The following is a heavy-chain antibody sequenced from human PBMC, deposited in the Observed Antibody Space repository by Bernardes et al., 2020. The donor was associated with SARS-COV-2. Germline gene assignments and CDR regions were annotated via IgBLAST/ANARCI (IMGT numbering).Heavy chain of an antibody. Sequence: GGSLLLPCEASGITFSNAWMSWVRQAPGKGPEWVGRIKSKIDGGTTDYVASVEGRFTISREESKNMLYLQMNSLKTEDTGVYYCTTGAYYDRFGYPWGQGTLVTVSS. CDR3: TTGAYYDRFGYP. CDR1: GITFSNAW. D-gene: IGHD3-22*01. V-gene: IGHV3-15*01. CDR2: IKSKIDGGTT. J-gene: IGHJ4*02.